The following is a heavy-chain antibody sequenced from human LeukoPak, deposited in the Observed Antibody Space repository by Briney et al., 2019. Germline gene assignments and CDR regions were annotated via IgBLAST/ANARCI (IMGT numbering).Heavy chain of an antibody. J-gene: IGHJ4*02. V-gene: IGHV4-4*09. CDR3: ARGGIVEMRYIDY. CDR1: GGSIINYY. D-gene: IGHD5-24*01. Sequence: SETLSLTCTVSGGSIINYYWSWIRQPPGKGLEWIGYIYTSGSTNYNPSLKSRVIISVDMSKNQFSLKVSSVTAADTAVYYRARGGIVEMRYIDYWGQGTLVTVSS. CDR2: IYTSGST.